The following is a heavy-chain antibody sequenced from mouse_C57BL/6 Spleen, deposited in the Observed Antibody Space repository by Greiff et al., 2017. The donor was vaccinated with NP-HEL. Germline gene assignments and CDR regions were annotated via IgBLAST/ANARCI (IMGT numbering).Heavy chain of an antibody. J-gene: IGHJ2*01. Sequence: QVQLQQSGAELVRPGASVKLSCKASGYTFTDYYINWVKQRPGQGLEWIARIYPGSGNTYYNEKFKGKATLTAEKSSSTAYMQLSSLTSEDSAVYFCAIYYGSSEYFDYWGQGTTLTVSS. CDR2: IYPGSGNT. D-gene: IGHD1-1*01. CDR1: GYTFTDYY. V-gene: IGHV1-76*01. CDR3: AIYYGSSEYFDY.